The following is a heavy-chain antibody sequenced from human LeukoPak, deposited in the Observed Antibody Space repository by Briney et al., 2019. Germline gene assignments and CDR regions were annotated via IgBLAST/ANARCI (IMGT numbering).Heavy chain of an antibody. D-gene: IGHD2-15*01. Sequence: SQTLSLTCTVSVGSISSGSYYWRWIRQPAGKGLEWIGRIFTSGSTNYNPSLKSRVTISIDTSKNQFSLKLSSVTAADTAVYYCARLVCSGGSCYVGDYWGQGTLVTVSS. CDR3: ARLVCSGGSCYVGDY. V-gene: IGHV4-61*02. CDR2: IFTSGST. CDR1: VGSISSGSYY. J-gene: IGHJ4*02.